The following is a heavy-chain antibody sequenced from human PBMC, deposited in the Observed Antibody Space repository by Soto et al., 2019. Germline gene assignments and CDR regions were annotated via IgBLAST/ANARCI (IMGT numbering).Heavy chain of an antibody. Sequence: PGGSLRLSCAASGFTFSSYAMQWVRQAPGKGLEWVAVISYDGSNKYYADSVKGRFTISRDNSKNTLYLQMNSLRAEDTAVYYCARDLSSSTGYYYYYYGMDVWGQGTTVTVS. D-gene: IGHD6-6*01. CDR3: ARDLSSSTGYYYYYYGMDV. CDR1: GFTFSSYA. CDR2: ISYDGSNK. J-gene: IGHJ6*02. V-gene: IGHV3-30-3*01.